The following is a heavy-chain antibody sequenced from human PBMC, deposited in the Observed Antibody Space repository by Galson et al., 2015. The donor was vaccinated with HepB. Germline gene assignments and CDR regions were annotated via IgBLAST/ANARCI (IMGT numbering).Heavy chain of an antibody. V-gene: IGHV1-46*01. CDR1: GYTFTSYY. D-gene: IGHD1-14*01. J-gene: IGHJ4*02. CDR3: ARENHALGYFDY. Sequence: SVKVSCKASGYTFTSYYMHWVRQAPGQGLEWMGIINPSGGSTSYAQKFQCRVTMTRDTSTSTVYMELSSLRSEDTAVYYCARENHALGYFDYWGQGTLVTVSS. CDR2: INPSGGST.